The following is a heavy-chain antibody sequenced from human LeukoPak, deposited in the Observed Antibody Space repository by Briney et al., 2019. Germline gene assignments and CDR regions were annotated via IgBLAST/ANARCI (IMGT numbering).Heavy chain of an antibody. CDR2: ISGSGGST. CDR3: AKGRKSYYYGMDV. V-gene: IGHV3-23*01. CDR1: GFTFSSFA. Sequence: PGGSLRLSCAASGFTFSSFAMSRVRQAPGKGLEWVSGISGSGGSTYYADSVKGQFTISRDNSKNTLYLQMNSLRAEDTAVYHCAKGRKSYYYGMDVWGQGTTVTVSS. J-gene: IGHJ6*02.